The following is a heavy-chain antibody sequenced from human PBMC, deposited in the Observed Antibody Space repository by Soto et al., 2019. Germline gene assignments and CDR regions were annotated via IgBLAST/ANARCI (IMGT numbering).Heavy chain of an antibody. J-gene: IGHJ4*02. Sequence: EVQLVESGGGLVQPGGSLRLSCAASGFTTYMTWVRQAPEKGLEWVSLIYSGGATYYADSVKGRFTISRDNCKNTLYLQMNSLRPEDTAVYYCASSRGTFNDYWGQGTLVTVSS. D-gene: IGHD3-10*01. CDR3: ASSRGTFNDY. CDR1: GFTTY. CDR2: IYSGGAT. V-gene: IGHV3-66*01.